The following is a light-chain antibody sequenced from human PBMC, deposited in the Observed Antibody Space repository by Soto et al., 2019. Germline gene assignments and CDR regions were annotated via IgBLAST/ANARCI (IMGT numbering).Light chain of an antibody. CDR3: SSYPTSNTRQIV. CDR1: SSEVGGYNY. V-gene: IGLV2-14*03. J-gene: IGLJ1*01. Sequence: QSALTQPASVSGSPGQSITISCTGTSSEVGGYNYVSWYQHHPGKATKLIIYDVTNRPSGVSNPFSGSKSGNTASLTISGLQPEDEADYYCSSYPTSNTRQIVFGTGTKVTVL. CDR2: DVT.